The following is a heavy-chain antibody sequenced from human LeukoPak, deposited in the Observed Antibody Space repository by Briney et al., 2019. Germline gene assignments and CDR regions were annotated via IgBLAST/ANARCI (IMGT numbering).Heavy chain of an antibody. CDR3: ARVWFGYFFQ. D-gene: IGHD3-10*01. CDR2: IHTGGTT. V-gene: IGHV3-53*01. J-gene: IGHJ4*02. Sequence: GGSLRLSFVASGFDISYNYVGWVRQAPGKGLEWVSVIHTGGTTHYADSVKGRFTISKDNSNNTVYLQMNSVRVEDTAVYYCARVWFGYFFQWGQGALVTVSS. CDR1: GFDISYNY.